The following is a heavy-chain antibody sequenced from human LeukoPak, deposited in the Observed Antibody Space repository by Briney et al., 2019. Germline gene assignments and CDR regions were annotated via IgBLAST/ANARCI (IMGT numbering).Heavy chain of an antibody. V-gene: IGHV1-46*01. CDR2: INPSGGST. J-gene: IGHJ3*02. D-gene: IGHD3-22*01. CDR3: ATEKYYYDSSGYERRGDDAFDI. CDR1: GYTFTSYY. Sequence: VASVKVSCKASGYTFTSYYMHWVRQAPGQGLEWMGIINPSGGSTSYAQKFQGRVTMTRDTSTSTVYMELSSLRSEDTAVYYCATEKYYYDSSGYERRGDDAFDIWGQGTMVTVSS.